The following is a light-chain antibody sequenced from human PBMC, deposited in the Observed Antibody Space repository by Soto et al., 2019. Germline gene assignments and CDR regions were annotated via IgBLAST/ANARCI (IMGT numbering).Light chain of an antibody. CDR2: GPF. Sequence: TQSPDTRSVSPGEGATLSCRAIQSVSSRYLAWYQQKPGQAPRLLIYGPFNRATGIPASFSGSGSGTDFILTISSLEPDDSAVYYCQQRNVWQPVTCGQGTRLEIK. V-gene: IGKV3D-20*02. CDR3: QQRNVWQPVT. CDR1: QSVSSRY. J-gene: IGKJ5*01.